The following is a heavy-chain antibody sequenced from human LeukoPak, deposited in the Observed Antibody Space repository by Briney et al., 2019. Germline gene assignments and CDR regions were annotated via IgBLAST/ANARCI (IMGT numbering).Heavy chain of an antibody. CDR3: ARTTAGYYLVAYVYDV. Sequence: SETLSLTCTVSCRSITTYCWSWIRQPPGKGLEWIGYIYYNGATHYSPSLKSRVTISLDTSKNQFSLRLSSVTAADTAVYYCARTTAGYYLVAYVYDVWGEGTMVTVSS. D-gene: IGHD3-22*01. J-gene: IGHJ3*01. CDR1: CRSITTYC. CDR2: IYYNGAT. V-gene: IGHV4-59*01.